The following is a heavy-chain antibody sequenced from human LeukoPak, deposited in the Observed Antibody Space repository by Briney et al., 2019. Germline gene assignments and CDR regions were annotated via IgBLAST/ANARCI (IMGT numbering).Heavy chain of an antibody. J-gene: IGHJ6*02. CDR2: IYTSGST. CDR1: GGSISSYY. Sequence: PSETLSLTCTVSGGSISSYYWSWIRQPAGKGLEWIGRIYTSGSTNYNPSLKSRVTMSVDTSKNQFSLKLSSVTAADTAVYYCARAPYYYGSGTPSYYCGMDVWGQGTTVTVSS. CDR3: ARAPYYYGSGTPSYYCGMDV. D-gene: IGHD3-10*01. V-gene: IGHV4-4*07.